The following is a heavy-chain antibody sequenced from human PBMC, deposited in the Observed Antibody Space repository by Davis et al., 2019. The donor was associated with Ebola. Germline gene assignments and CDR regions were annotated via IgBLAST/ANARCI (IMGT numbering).Heavy chain of an antibody. CDR3: ARMGESTWPKNWFDP. CDR1: GYSISSGYY. V-gene: IGHV4-38-2*02. CDR2: IYHGGGT. Sequence: MPSETLSLTCTVSGYSISSGYYWGWIRQPPGKGLEWIGYIYHGGGTFYNPSLKSRVTFSVDRSKNQFSLQLKSATAADTAVYYCARMGESTWPKNWFDPWGQGTLVTVSS. J-gene: IGHJ5*02.